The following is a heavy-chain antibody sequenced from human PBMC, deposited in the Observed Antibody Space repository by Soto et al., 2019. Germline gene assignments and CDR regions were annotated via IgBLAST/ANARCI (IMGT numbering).Heavy chain of an antibody. V-gene: IGHV1-69*13. CDR3: ARGPYYDFWSGYPRDYYYGMDV. J-gene: IGHJ6*02. D-gene: IGHD3-3*01. CDR1: GGTFSSYA. Sequence: SVKVSCKASGGTFSSYAISWVRQAPGQGLEWMGGIIPIFGTANYAQKFQGRVTITADESTSTAYMELSSLRSEDTAVYYCARGPYYDFWSGYPRDYYYGMDVWG. CDR2: IIPIFGTA.